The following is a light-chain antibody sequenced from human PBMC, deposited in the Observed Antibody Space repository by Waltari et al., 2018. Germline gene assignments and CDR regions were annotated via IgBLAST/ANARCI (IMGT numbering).Light chain of an antibody. Sequence: IVLTQSPAIRSLSAEERATLACRASQRVSSYLAWYQQKRGHAPRLLIHDASNRASGLPARFSGSGSGSDFRLTISSLEPEDFAGYYCHQRRNWTRPFGQGTKLQL. CDR3: HQRRNWTRP. CDR2: DAS. V-gene: IGKV3-11*01. CDR1: QRVSSY. J-gene: IGKJ2*01.